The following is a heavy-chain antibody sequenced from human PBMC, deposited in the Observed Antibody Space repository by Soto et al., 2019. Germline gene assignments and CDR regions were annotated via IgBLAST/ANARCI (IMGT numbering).Heavy chain of an antibody. CDR2: IVPIDGST. CDR3: ASSFPNTRRGGVAFDH. D-gene: IGHD1-26*01. J-gene: IGHJ4*02. V-gene: IGHV1-69*01. CDR1: GGTISSFG. Sequence: QVQLVQSGAEVKKPGSSVKVSCTTSGGTISSFGMNWVRQAPGQGLEWMGGIVPIDGSTKNAEKFQGRVTVTSAASTFSVYMDRSSMIREETALYYCASSFPNTRRGGVAFDHWVRGSL.